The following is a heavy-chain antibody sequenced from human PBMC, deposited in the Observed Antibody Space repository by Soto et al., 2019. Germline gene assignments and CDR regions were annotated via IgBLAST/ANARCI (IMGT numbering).Heavy chain of an antibody. V-gene: IGHV1-8*01. CDR2: MNPNSGNT. CDR3: ARSAHLVERNNYAGGWFDP. D-gene: IGHD2-8*02. CDR1: GYTFTSYD. Sequence: QVQLVQSGAEVKKPGASVKVSCKASGYTFTSYDINWVRQATGQGLEWMGWMNPNSGNTGYPQKFQGRGTMTRNTSISPDSMEMSSLRFEDTAVYYCARSAHLVERNNYAGGWFDPWGQGTLVTVSS. J-gene: IGHJ5*02.